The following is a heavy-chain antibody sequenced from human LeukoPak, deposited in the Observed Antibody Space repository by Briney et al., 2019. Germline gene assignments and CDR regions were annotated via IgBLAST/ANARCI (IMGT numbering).Heavy chain of an antibody. J-gene: IGHJ1*01. V-gene: IGHV4-34*01. D-gene: IGHD2-2*01. CDR3: ARSARPRYCSSTSCRYAEYFQH. CDR1: GGSFSGYY. Sequence: PSETLSLTCAVYGGSFSGYYWSWIRQPPGKGLEWIGEINHSGSTNYNPSLKSRVTISVDTSKNQFSLKLSSVTAADTAVYYCARSARPRYCSSTSCRYAEYFQHWGQGTLVTVSS. CDR2: INHSGST.